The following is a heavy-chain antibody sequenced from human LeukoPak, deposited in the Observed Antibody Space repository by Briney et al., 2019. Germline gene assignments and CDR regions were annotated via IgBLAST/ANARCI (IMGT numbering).Heavy chain of an antibody. J-gene: IGHJ4*02. CDR3: ARGNYYGQDY. D-gene: IGHD3-10*01. Sequence: GGSLRLSCGASGFTFSSYWMHWVRQAPGKGLVWISRINSDGSTTSYADSVKGRFTISRDDAKNTLYLQMNSLRAEDTAVYYCARGNYYGQDYWGQGTLVTVSS. V-gene: IGHV3-74*01. CDR2: INSDGSTT. CDR1: GFTFSSYW.